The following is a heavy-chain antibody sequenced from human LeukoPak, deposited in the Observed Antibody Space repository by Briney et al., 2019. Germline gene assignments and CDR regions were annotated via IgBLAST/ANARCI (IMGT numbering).Heavy chain of an antibody. D-gene: IGHD3-3*01. CDR1: GYTFTSYD. CDR3: ARDSYHYDFWSGPLDY. CDR2: IIPIFGTA. J-gene: IGHJ4*02. Sequence: ASVKVSCKASGYTFTSYDINWVRQDTEQGLEWMGRIIPIFGTANYAQKFQGRVTITTDESTSTAYMELSSLRSEDTAVYYCARDSYHYDFWSGPLDYWGQGTLVTVSS. V-gene: IGHV1-69*05.